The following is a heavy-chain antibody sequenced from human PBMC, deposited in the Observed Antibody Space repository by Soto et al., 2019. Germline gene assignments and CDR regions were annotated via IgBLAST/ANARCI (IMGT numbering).Heavy chain of an antibody. Sequence: QVQLVQSGAEVKKPGASVKVSCKVSGYTLTELSMHWVRQAPGKGLEWMGGFDPEDGETIYAQKFQGRVTMTEDTSTDTAYMELSSLRSEDTAVYYCATSTDFGVVIQRTFPMDVWGQGTTVTVSS. D-gene: IGHD3-3*01. CDR1: GYTLTELS. CDR3: ATSTDFGVVIQRTFPMDV. V-gene: IGHV1-24*01. J-gene: IGHJ6*02. CDR2: FDPEDGET.